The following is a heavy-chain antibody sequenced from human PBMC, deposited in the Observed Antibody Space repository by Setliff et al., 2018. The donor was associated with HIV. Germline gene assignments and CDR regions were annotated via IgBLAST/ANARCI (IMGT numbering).Heavy chain of an antibody. CDR1: GGTFSSYA. Sequence: SVKVACKTSGGTFSSYAISWVRQAPGQGLEWMGGIIPMFDAPNYAQKFQGRVTITADESTSTAYMELSSLRSEDPAVYFCARPIRAAAGNDTFNVWGQGTMVTVSS. J-gene: IGHJ3*01. CDR2: IIPMFDAP. D-gene: IGHD6-13*01. V-gene: IGHV1-69*13. CDR3: ARPIRAAAGNDTFNV.